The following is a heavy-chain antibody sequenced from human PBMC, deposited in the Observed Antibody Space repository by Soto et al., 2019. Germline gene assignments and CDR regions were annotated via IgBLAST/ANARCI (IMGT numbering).Heavy chain of an antibody. CDR1: GFTFSSYW. CDR3: ARASFDWLLFLDP. V-gene: IGHV3-7*01. J-gene: IGHJ5*02. D-gene: IGHD3-9*01. CDR2: IKQDGSEK. Sequence: GGSLRLSCAASGFTFSSYWMSWVRQAPGKGLEWVANIKQDGSEKYYVDSVKGRFTISRDNAKNSLYLQMNSLRAEDTAVYYCARASFDWLLFLDPWGQGTLVTVSS.